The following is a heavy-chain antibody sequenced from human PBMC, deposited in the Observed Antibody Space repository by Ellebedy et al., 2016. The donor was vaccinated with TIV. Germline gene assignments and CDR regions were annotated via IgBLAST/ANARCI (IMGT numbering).Heavy chain of an antibody. Sequence: AASVKVSCKASGGTFSNFAIGWVRQAPGQGLQWMGGIIPVFGTTNYAQKFQGRVTITADESTGTAYMELSSLRSEDTAMYYWARGLRLVDSNSAQTYYYGMDVWGQGTSVIVSS. D-gene: IGHD6-6*01. V-gene: IGHV1-69*13. J-gene: IGHJ6*02. CDR2: IIPVFGTT. CDR1: GGTFSNFA. CDR3: ARGLRLVDSNSAQTYYYGMDV.